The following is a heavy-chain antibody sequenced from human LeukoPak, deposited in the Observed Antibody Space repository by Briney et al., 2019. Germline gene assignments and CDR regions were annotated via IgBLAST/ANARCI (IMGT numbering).Heavy chain of an antibody. CDR1: GFTFSSYS. J-gene: IGHJ4*02. Sequence: GGSLRLSCAASGFTFSSYSMNWVRQAPGKGLEWVAFTRYDGNNKYYADSVKGRFTISRDNSKNTLYLQMNSLRAEDTALYYCAKDLLPVAANWWGQGTLVTVSS. CDR3: AKDLLPVAANW. D-gene: IGHD6-19*01. CDR2: TRYDGNNK. V-gene: IGHV3-30*02.